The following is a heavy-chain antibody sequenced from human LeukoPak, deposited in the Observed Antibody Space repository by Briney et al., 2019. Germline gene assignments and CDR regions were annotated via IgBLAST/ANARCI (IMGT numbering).Heavy chain of an antibody. CDR3: ARRVYSGSYNWYFDL. D-gene: IGHD1-26*01. CDR2: ISYSGST. Sequence: KPPETLSLTCTVSGGSISTSTYYGGWIRQPPGKGLEWIGSISYSGSTYNNPSLKSRVTISVDTSKNQFSLKLSSVTAPDTAVYYCARRVYSGSYNWYFDLWGRGTLVTVSS. J-gene: IGHJ2*01. V-gene: IGHV4-39*01. CDR1: GGSISTSTYY.